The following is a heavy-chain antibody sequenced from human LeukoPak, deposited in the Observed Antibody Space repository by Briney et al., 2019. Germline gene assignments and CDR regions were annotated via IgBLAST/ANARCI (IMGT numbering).Heavy chain of an antibody. Sequence: SETLSLTCTVSGGSISSYYWSWIRQPPGKGLEWIGYIYYSGSTNYNPSLKSRVTISVDTSKNQFSLKLSSVTAADTAVYYCAREVHCSGGSCHARGGAWFDPWGQGTLVTVSS. D-gene: IGHD2-15*01. CDR1: GGSISSYY. CDR3: AREVHCSGGSCHARGGAWFDP. V-gene: IGHV4-59*01. J-gene: IGHJ5*02. CDR2: IYYSGST.